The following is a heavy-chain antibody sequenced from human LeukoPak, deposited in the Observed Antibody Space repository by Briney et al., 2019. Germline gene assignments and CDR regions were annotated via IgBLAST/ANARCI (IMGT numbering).Heavy chain of an antibody. Sequence: GRSLRLSCAASGFTFSSYGMHWVRQAPGKGLEWVAVIWYDGSNKYYADSVRGRFTISRDNSKNTLYLQMNSLRAEDTAVYYCAKDRYYYDSSGLFDYWSQGTLVTVSS. CDR2: IWYDGSNK. D-gene: IGHD3-22*01. CDR1: GFTFSSYG. CDR3: AKDRYYYDSSGLFDY. V-gene: IGHV3-33*06. J-gene: IGHJ4*02.